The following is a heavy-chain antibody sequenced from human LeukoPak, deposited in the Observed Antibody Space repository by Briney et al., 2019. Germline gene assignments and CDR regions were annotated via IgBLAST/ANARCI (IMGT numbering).Heavy chain of an antibody. Sequence: VASVKVSCKASGHTFTGYYMHWVRQAPGQGLEWMGWINPNSGGTNYAQKFQGRVTMTRDTSISTAYMELSRLRSDDTAVYYCARGAGDRNYYYYYMDVWGKGTTVTISS. D-gene: IGHD4-17*01. CDR3: ARGAGDRNYYYYYMDV. J-gene: IGHJ6*03. CDR2: INPNSGGT. V-gene: IGHV1-2*02. CDR1: GHTFTGYY.